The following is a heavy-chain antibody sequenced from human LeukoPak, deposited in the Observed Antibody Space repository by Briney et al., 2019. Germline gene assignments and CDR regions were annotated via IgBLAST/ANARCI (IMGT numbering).Heavy chain of an antibody. J-gene: IGHJ4*02. CDR3: ARVYDTSGYKTPPPDY. Sequence: PGGSLRLSCTASGLPFTSYEMNSVRQAPGKGLEWISYISSRGTTIYYADSVKGRFTISRDNAENSLYLQMNSLRAEDTAVYYCARVYDTSGYKTPPPDYWGQGTLVTVSS. CDR1: GLPFTSYE. D-gene: IGHD3-22*01. CDR2: ISSRGTTI. V-gene: IGHV3-48*03.